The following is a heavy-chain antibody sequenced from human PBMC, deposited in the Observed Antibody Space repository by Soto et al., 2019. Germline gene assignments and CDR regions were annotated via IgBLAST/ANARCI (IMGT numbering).Heavy chain of an antibody. D-gene: IGHD3-16*02. CDR3: ARTDTMITFGGVIVRLFDY. CDR2: IYYSGST. Sequence: QVQLQESGPGLVKPSETLSLTCTVSGGSISSYYWSWIRQPPGKGLEWIGYIYYSGSTNYNPSLKSRVTISVDTSKNQFSLKLSSVTAADTAVYYCARTDTMITFGGVIVRLFDYWGQGTLVTVSS. CDR1: GGSISSYY. J-gene: IGHJ4*02. V-gene: IGHV4-59*01.